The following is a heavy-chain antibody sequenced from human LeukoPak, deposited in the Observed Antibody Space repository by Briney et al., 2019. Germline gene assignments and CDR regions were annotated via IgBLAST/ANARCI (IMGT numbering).Heavy chain of an antibody. CDR1: GGSISSGSYY. D-gene: IGHD3-9*01. Sequence: PSQTLSLTCTVSGGSISSGSYYWSWIRQPAGKGLEWIGRIYSSGSTNYNPSLKSRVTISVDTSKNQFSLKLSSVTAADTAVYYCARDSGYYDILTGYSPSGWFDPWGQGTLVTVSS. J-gene: IGHJ5*02. CDR2: IYSSGST. V-gene: IGHV4-61*02. CDR3: ARDSGYYDILTGYSPSGWFDP.